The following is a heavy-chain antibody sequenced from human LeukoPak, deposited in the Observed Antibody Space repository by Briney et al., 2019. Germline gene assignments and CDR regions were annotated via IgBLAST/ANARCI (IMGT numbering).Heavy chain of an antibody. Sequence: GGSLGLSCAASGFSVSSNYMSWVRQAPGKGLEWVSYISSSGSTIYYADSVKGRFTISRDNAKNSLYLQMNSLRAEDTAVYYCARDAQYCSGGSCIDYWGQGTLVTVSS. CDR3: ARDAQYCSGGSCIDY. V-gene: IGHV3-11*01. J-gene: IGHJ4*02. CDR1: GFSVSSNY. CDR2: ISSSGSTI. D-gene: IGHD2-15*01.